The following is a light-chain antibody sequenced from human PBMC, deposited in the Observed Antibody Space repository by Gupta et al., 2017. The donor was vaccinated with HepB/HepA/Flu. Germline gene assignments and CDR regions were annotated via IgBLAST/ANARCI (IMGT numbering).Light chain of an antibody. CDR2: DAC. J-gene: IGKJ4*01. CDR3: PRRRTGPGLT. CDR1: QSVSRY. Sequence: MVLTQSPATLSLSPGERATLCCMTSQSVSRYLAWSQQRSGQSPRIRIYDACNSATGPPASSSGSWSGPDFTRTSSSLETEDFAVYSCPRRRTGPGLTLGGGTKVEIK. V-gene: IGKV3-11*01.